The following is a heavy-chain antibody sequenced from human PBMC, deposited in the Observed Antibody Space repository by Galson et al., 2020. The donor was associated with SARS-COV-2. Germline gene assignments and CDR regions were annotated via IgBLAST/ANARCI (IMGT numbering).Heavy chain of an antibody. CDR2: IDWDDDK. Sequence: SGPTLVKPTQTLTLNCTFSGFSLSTSGMCVSWIRQPPGKALEWLALIDWDDDKYYSTSLKTRLTISKDTSKNQVVLTMTNMDPVDTATYYCARVGCYDFCSGYYDYWGQGTLVTVSS. CDR1: GFSLSTSGMC. D-gene: IGHD3-3*01. CDR3: ARVGCYDFCSGYYDY. J-gene: IGHJ4*02. V-gene: IGHV2-70*01.